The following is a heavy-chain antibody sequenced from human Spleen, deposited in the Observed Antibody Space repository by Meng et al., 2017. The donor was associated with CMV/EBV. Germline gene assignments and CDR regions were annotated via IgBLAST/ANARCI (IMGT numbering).Heavy chain of an antibody. D-gene: IGHD3-10*01. CDR2: FSDDGSNK. CDR3: ARDPGYYGSGNYYPGPSYYFEY. J-gene: IGHJ4*01. CDR1: YA. Sequence: YAMHWVRQAPGKGLELVAVFSDDGSNKYYADSVKGRFIISRDNSENTLYLQMNDLKPEDTAVYYCARDPGYYGSGNYYPGPSYYFEYWGPGTLVTVSS. V-gene: IGHV3-30*04.